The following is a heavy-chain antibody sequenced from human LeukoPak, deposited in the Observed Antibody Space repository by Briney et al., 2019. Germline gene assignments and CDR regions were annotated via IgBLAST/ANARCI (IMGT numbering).Heavy chain of an antibody. Sequence: GGSLRLSCAASGFTFSSYWMSWVRQAPGKGLEWVSAISGSGGSTYYADSVKGRFTISRDNSKNTLYLQMNSLRAEDTAVYYCARWGRMVRGVDYYMDVWGKGTTVTISS. V-gene: IGHV3-23*01. CDR2: ISGSGGST. J-gene: IGHJ6*03. CDR1: GFTFSSYW. D-gene: IGHD3-10*01. CDR3: ARWGRMVRGVDYYMDV.